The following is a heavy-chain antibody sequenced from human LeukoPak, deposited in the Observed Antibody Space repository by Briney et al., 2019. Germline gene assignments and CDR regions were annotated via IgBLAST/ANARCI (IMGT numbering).Heavy chain of an antibody. CDR3: ARGRIQLWSLLGDY. J-gene: IGHJ4*02. CDR2: ISSSSSYI. D-gene: IGHD5-18*01. V-gene: IGHV3-21*01. Sequence: GGSLRLSCAASGFTFSSYWMHWVRQAPGKGLEWVSSISSSSSYIYYADSVKGRFTISRDNAKNSLYLQMNSLRAEDTAVYYCARGRIQLWSLLGDYWGQGTLVTVSS. CDR1: GFTFSSYW.